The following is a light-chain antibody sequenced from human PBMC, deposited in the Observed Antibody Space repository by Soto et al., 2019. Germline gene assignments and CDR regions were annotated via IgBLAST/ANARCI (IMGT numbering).Light chain of an antibody. Sequence: DIVLTESPDSLAVSLGERATINCKSSQTILYSSNNKNYLAWYQQRPGQPPKLLISWASTRESGVPDRFSGSGSGTDFSLTINNLQAEDVAVYYCQQYYSILRAFGQGTRVEIK. CDR2: WAS. V-gene: IGKV4-1*01. CDR3: QQYYSILRA. J-gene: IGKJ1*01. CDR1: QTILYSSNNKNY.